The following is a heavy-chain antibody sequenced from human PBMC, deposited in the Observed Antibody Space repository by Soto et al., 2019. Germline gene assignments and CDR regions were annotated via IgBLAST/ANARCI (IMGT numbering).Heavy chain of an antibody. V-gene: IGHV3-33*01. Sequence: QVQLVESGGGVVQPGRSLRLSCAASGFTFSSYGMHWVRQAPGKGLEWVAVIWFDGSIKYYADSVKGRFTISRDNSKNTIYLQMDSVGAEDRAVYDCARGGGGRSNSHYYGMDGWGQGTTVTVSS. J-gene: IGHJ6*02. CDR1: GFTFSSYG. CDR2: IWFDGSIK. D-gene: IGHD2-15*01. CDR3: ARGGGGRSNSHYYGMDG.